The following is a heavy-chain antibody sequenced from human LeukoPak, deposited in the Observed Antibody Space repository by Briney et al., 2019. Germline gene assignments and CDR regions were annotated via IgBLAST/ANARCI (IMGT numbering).Heavy chain of an antibody. D-gene: IGHD1-1*01. V-gene: IGHV3-7*01. J-gene: IGHJ4*02. CDR2: IKNDGNKK. CDR3: ASLNNDDY. CDR1: GFSFSNAW. Sequence: GGSLRLSCAASGFSFSNAWMNWVRQAPGKGLEWVANIKNDGNKKYYVDSVKGRFTISRDNAKNSLYLQMNSLRVEDTAVYYCASLNNDDYWGQGTLVTVPS.